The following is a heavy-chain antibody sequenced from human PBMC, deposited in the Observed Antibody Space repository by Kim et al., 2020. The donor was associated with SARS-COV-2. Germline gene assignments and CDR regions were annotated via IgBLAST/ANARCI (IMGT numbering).Heavy chain of an antibody. CDR3: AKVLSDSGSYYNGFDY. V-gene: IGHV3-23*01. Sequence: DSVKGRFTISRDNSKNTLYLQMNGLRAEDTAVYYCAKVLSDSGSYYNGFDYWGQGTLVTVSS. J-gene: IGHJ4*02. D-gene: IGHD3-10*01.